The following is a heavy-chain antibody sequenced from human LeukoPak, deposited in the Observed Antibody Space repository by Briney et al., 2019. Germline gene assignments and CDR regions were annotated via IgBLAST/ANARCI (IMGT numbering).Heavy chain of an antibody. CDR2: ISINGDST. V-gene: IGHV3-64*01. Sequence: GGSLRLSCAASGFTFNTYRMHWVRQAPGKGLECVSGISINGDSTYYVNSVKGRLTISRDNSKNTLHLQMGSLRAEDMAVYYCARDPGYGRSGICFSRFDHWGRGALVTVSS. J-gene: IGHJ4*02. CDR1: GFTFNTYR. CDR3: ARDPGYGRSGICFSRFDH. D-gene: IGHD2-15*01.